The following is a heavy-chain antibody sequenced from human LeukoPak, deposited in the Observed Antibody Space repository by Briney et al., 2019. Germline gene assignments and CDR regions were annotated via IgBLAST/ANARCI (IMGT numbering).Heavy chain of an antibody. V-gene: IGHV3-23*01. D-gene: IGHD5-24*01. J-gene: IGHJ4*02. Sequence: PGGSLRLSCAASGFTFSSYAMSWVRQAPGKGLGWVSAISGSGGSTYYADSVKGRFTITRDDSKNTLYLQMNSLRAEDTAVYYCAKSRDGYIHGLEYWGQGTLVTVS. CDR3: AKSRDGYIHGLEY. CDR1: GFTFSSYA. CDR2: ISGSGGST.